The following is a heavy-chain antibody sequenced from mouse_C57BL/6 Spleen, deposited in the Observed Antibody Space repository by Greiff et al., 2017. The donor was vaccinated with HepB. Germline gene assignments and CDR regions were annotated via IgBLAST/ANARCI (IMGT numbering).Heavy chain of an antibody. CDR2: ISYDGSN. D-gene: IGHD1-1*01. J-gene: IGHJ4*01. CDR1: GYSITSGYY. Sequence: DVQLQESGPGLVKPSQSLSLTCSVTGYSITSGYYWNWIRQFPGNKLEWMGYISYDGSNNYNPSLKNRISITRDTSKNQFFLKLNSVTTEDTATYYCARGALGYYGSSYHAMDYWGQGTSVTVSS. V-gene: IGHV3-6*01. CDR3: ARGALGYYGSSYHAMDY.